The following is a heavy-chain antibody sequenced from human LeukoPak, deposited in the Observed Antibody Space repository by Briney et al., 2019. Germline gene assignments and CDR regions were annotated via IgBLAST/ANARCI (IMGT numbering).Heavy chain of an antibody. V-gene: IGHV3-30-3*01. CDR2: ISHDGSDK. Sequence: GGSLRLSCAASGFTFSSYAMHWVRQAPGKGLEWVTLISHDGSDKYYADSVKGRFTISRDNSKNTLYLQVNSLRAEDTAVYYCAREKYAYGSGSYYPLDYWGQGTLVTVSS. CDR3: AREKYAYGSGSYYPLDY. D-gene: IGHD3-10*01. J-gene: IGHJ4*02. CDR1: GFTFSSYA.